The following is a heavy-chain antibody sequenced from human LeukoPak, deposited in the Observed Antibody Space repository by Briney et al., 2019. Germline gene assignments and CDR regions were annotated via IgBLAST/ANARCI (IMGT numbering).Heavy chain of an antibody. Sequence: SETLSLTCTVSGGSISSSNWWSWVRHPPGKGLEWIGEIYHSGSTNYNPSLKSRVTISVDKSKNQFSLKLSSVTAADTAVYYCASKAYGSGRTFDYWGQGTLVTVSS. CDR1: GGSISSSNW. D-gene: IGHD3-10*01. CDR2: IYHSGST. V-gene: IGHV4-4*02. J-gene: IGHJ4*02. CDR3: ASKAYGSGRTFDY.